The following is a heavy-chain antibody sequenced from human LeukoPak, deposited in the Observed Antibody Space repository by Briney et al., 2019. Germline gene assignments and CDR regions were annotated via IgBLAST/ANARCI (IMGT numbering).Heavy chain of an antibody. Sequence: GGSLRLSCAASGFTFSSYAMSWVRQAPGKGLEWVSAISGSGGSTYYADSVKGRFTISRDNSKNTLYLQMNSLRVEDTAVYYCAKAFGSRWELLTLDAFDIWGQGTMVTVSS. V-gene: IGHV3-23*01. D-gene: IGHD1-26*01. CDR3: AKAFGSRWELLTLDAFDI. J-gene: IGHJ3*02. CDR2: ISGSGGST. CDR1: GFTFSSYA.